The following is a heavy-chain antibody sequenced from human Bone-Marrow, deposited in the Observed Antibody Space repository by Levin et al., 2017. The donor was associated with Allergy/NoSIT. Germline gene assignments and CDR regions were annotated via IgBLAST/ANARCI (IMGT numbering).Heavy chain of an antibody. CDR3: ARSPGRNYYDSSGYYYDDYGMDV. V-gene: IGHV1-69*01. CDR1: GGTFSSYA. J-gene: IGHJ6*02. CDR2: IIPIFGTA. Sequence: KISCKASGGTFSSYAISWVRQAPGQGLEWMGGIIPIFGTANYAQKFQGRVTITADESTSTAYMELSSLRSEDTAVYYCARSPGRNYYDSSGYYYDDYGMDVWGQGTTVTVSS. D-gene: IGHD3-22*01.